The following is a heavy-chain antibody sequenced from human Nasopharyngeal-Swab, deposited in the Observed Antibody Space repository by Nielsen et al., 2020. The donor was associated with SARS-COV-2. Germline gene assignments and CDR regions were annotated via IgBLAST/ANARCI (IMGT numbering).Heavy chain of an antibody. Sequence: GESLKISCAASGFTFNINGMHWVRQAPGKGLEWVAVTSYDGSNKYYADFVEGRFTISRDNSKNTLYLQMNSLRTEDTAVYYCARSDLGYDFWSGYYFDYWGQGTLVTVSS. J-gene: IGHJ4*02. CDR3: ARSDLGYDFWSGYYFDY. CDR2: TSYDGSNK. D-gene: IGHD3-3*01. V-gene: IGHV3-30*03. CDR1: GFTFNING.